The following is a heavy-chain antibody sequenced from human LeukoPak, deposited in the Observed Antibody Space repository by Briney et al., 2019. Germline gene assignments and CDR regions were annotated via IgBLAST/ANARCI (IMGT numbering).Heavy chain of an antibody. Sequence: GGSLRLPCAASGFTFDDYAMHWARQAPGKGLEWVSLISGDGGSTYYADSVKGRFTISRDNSKNSLYLQMNSLRTEDTALYYCAKDKDTATHVLDYWGQGTLVTVSS. V-gene: IGHV3-43*02. J-gene: IGHJ4*02. CDR2: ISGDGGST. CDR3: AKDKDTATHVLDY. CDR1: GFTFDDYA. D-gene: IGHD5-18*01.